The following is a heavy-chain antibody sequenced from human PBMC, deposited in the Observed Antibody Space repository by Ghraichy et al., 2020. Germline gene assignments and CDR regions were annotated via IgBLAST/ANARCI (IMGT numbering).Heavy chain of an antibody. V-gene: IGHV4-39*01. CDR2: VFYSGIT. CDR3: ARVFGTNNLWSFDI. Sequence: SEALSLTCTVSGGSISTRSYYWGWIRQPPGKGLEWIGSVFYSGITYYNPSLKSRVTISVDTSKNQFSLNLSSVTAADTAVYYCARVFGTNNLWSFDIWGQGTMVTVSS. CDR1: GGSISTRSYY. J-gene: IGHJ3*02. D-gene: IGHD3-10*02.